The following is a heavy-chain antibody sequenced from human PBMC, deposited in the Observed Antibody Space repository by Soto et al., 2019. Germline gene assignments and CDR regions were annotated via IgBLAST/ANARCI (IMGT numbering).Heavy chain of an antibody. V-gene: IGHV3-30-3*01. CDR3: ARDLAQLWPYYYYYGMDV. D-gene: IGHD5-18*01. CDR2: ISYDGSNK. CDR1: GFTFSSYA. J-gene: IGHJ6*02. Sequence: GGSLRLSCAASGFTFSSYAMHWVRQAPGRGLEWVAVISYDGSNKYYADSVKGRFTISRDNSKNTLYLQMNSLRAEDTAVYYCARDLAQLWPYYYYYGMDVWGQGTTVTVSS.